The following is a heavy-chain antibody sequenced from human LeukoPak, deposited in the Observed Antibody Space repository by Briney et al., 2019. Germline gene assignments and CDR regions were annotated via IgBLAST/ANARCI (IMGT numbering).Heavy chain of an antibody. CDR1: GGSISSSSYH. V-gene: IGHV4-39*07. D-gene: IGHD1-1*01. J-gene: IGHJ4*02. CDR2: IYYSGST. Sequence: SETLSLTCTVSGGSISSSSYHWGWIRQPPGKGLEWIGNIYYSGSTHFNPSLKSRVTISVDTSKNQFSLKVSSVTAADTAVYYCARKRTGDQGYYFDYWGQGTLVIVPP. CDR3: ARKRTGDQGYYFDY.